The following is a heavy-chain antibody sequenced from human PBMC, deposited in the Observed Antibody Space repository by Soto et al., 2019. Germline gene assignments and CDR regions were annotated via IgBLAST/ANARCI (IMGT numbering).Heavy chain of an antibody. Sequence: GGSLRLSCTASGFTLSSYWMNWVRQAPGKRPEWVANMGENENEKYYVDSGRFTLSRDNAKNSVDLQMNDLRVEDTAVYYCVRESFPGTGGFDMWGQGTLVT. D-gene: IGHD2-8*02. CDR1: GFTLSSYW. J-gene: IGHJ3*02. V-gene: IGHV3-7*04. CDR3: VRESFPGTGGFDM. CDR2: MGENENEK.